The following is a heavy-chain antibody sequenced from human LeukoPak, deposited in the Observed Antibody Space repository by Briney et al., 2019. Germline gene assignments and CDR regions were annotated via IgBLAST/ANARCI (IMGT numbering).Heavy chain of an antibody. CDR3: ARVAEAAAFDS. D-gene: IGHD6-13*01. CDR2: IKQDGSEK. Sequence: GGSLRLSCAASGFTFDDYAMHWVRQAPGKGLEWVANIKQDGSEKYYVDSVKGRFTISRDNAKNSLYLQMNSLKPEDTAVYYCARVAEAAAFDSWGQGTLVTVSS. V-gene: IGHV3-7*01. CDR1: GFTFDDYA. J-gene: IGHJ4*02.